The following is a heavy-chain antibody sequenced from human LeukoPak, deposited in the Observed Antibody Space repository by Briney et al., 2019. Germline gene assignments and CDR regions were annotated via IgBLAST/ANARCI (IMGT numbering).Heavy chain of an antibody. CDR1: GYTFTSYD. J-gene: IGHJ3*02. Sequence: ASVKVSCKASGYTFTSYDINWVRQATGQGLEWMGWMNPNSGNTGYAQKFQGRVTMTRNTSISTAYMELSSLRSEDTAVYYCARASSRGYSYGSGLDAFDIWGQGTMVTVSS. CDR3: ARASSRGYSYGSGLDAFDI. V-gene: IGHV1-8*01. CDR2: MNPNSGNT. D-gene: IGHD5-18*01.